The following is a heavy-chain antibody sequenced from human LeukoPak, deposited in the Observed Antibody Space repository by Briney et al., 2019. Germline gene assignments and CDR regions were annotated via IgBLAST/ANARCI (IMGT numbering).Heavy chain of an antibody. CDR2: IYHSGNT. D-gene: IGHD2-2*01. CDR1: GCSISNTNW. CDR3: ARESSGYCSSTRCQGWFDP. J-gene: IGHJ5*02. V-gene: IGHV4-4*02. Sequence: SGTLSLTCAVSGCSISNTNWWSWVRPPPGKGLGWIGEIYHSGNTNYNPSLKSRVTISVDKSKNQFSLKLSSVTAADTAVYYCARESSGYCSSTRCQGWFDPWGQGTLVTVST.